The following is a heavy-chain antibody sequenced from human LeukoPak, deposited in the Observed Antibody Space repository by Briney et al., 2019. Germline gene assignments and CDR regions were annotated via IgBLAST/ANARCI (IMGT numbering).Heavy chain of an antibody. J-gene: IGHJ4*02. CDR2: IYYSGST. CDR3: ARQGVDDYVWGSYRPDY. Sequence: SETLSLTCTVSGGSISSSSYYWGWIRQPPGKGLEWIGSIYYSGSTYYNPSLKRRVTISVDTSKNQFSLKLSSVTAADTAVYYCARQGVDDYVWGSYRPDYWGQGTLVTVSS. D-gene: IGHD3-16*02. V-gene: IGHV4-39*01. CDR1: GGSISSSSYY.